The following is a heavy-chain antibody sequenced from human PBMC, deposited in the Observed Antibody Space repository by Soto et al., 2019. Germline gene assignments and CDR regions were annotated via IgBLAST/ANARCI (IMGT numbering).Heavy chain of an antibody. J-gene: IGHJ6*02. V-gene: IGHV3-53*01. CDR2: IYSGGST. Sequence: PGGSLRLSCAASGFNFSSYEMNWVRQAPGKGLEWVSVIYSGGSTYYADSVKGRFTISRDNSKNTLYLQMNSLRAEDTAVYYCARAPVGSSSWYVADYYYGMDVWGQGTTVTVSS. D-gene: IGHD6-13*01. CDR3: ARAPVGSSSWYVADYYYGMDV. CDR1: GFNFSSYE.